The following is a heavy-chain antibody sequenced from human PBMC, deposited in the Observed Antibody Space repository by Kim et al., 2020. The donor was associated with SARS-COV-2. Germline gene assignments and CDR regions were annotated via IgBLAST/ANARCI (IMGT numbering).Heavy chain of an antibody. CDR3: ARTQHQTYGDYVGEDY. CDR2: ISSSSSYI. CDR1: GFTFSSYS. V-gene: IGHV3-21*01. D-gene: IGHD4-17*01. J-gene: IGHJ4*02. Sequence: GGSLRLSCAASGFTFSSYSMNWVRQAPGKGLEWVSSISSSSSYIYYADSVKGRFTISRDNAKNSLYLQMNSLRAEDTAVYYCARTQHQTYGDYVGEDYWGQGTLVTVSS.